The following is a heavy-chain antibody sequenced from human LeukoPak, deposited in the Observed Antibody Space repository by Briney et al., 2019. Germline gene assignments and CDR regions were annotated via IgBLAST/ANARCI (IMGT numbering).Heavy chain of an antibody. CDR1: GFTLSSYG. V-gene: IGHV3-33*01. CDR3: ARETRGSYVPGLDS. J-gene: IGHJ4*02. Sequence: PGGSLRLSCAASGFTLSSYGMHWVRQAPGKGLEWVAVIWYDGSNKYYADSVKGRFTISRDNSKNTLYLQMNSLRAEDTAVYYCARETRGSYVPGLDSWGQGTLVTVSS. D-gene: IGHD1-26*01. CDR2: IWYDGSNK.